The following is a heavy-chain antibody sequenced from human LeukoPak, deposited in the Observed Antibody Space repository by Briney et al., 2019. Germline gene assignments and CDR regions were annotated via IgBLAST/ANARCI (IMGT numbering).Heavy chain of an antibody. CDR1: GFSFNSYA. CDR2: ISYDGSNK. Sequence: GGSLRLSCAASGFSFNSYAMYWVRQAPGKGLEWVAVISYDGSNKYYADSVKGRFTISGDNSRNTLYLQMSSLRAEDTAVFHCAREFREFIEQQETYYYFGMDVWGHGTTVTVSS. J-gene: IGHJ6*02. D-gene: IGHD3-10*01. CDR3: AREFREFIEQQETYYYFGMDV. V-gene: IGHV3-30*04.